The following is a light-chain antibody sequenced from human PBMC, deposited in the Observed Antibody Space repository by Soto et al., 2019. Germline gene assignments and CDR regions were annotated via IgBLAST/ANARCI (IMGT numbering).Light chain of an antibody. CDR2: EGS. V-gene: IGLV2-23*01. CDR3: CSYAGSSTFYV. Sequence: QSVLTQPASVSGSPGQSITIPCTGTSSDVGSYNLVSWYQQHPGKAPKLVIYEGSKRPSGVSNRFSGSKSGNTASLTISGLQAEDEADYYCCSYAGSSTFYVFGTGTKVTVL. CDR1: SSDVGSYNL. J-gene: IGLJ1*01.